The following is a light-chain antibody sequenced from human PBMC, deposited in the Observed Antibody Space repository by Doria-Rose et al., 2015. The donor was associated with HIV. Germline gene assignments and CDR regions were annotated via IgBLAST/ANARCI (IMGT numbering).Light chain of an antibody. CDR2: DGS. V-gene: IGKV3-20*01. J-gene: IGKJ1*01. CDR3: HQYGTSWT. Sequence: LTQFPGTLSLSPGERATLSCRASQSFSSTYLAWYQQKLGQAHSLLIDDGSTRATGIPDRFSASGSGTDFTLTINRLEPEDFALYYCHQYGTSWTFGQGTKVEI. CDR1: QSFSSTY.